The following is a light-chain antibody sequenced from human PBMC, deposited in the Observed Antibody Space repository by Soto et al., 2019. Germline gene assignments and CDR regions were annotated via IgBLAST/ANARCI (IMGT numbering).Light chain of an antibody. V-gene: IGKV3-15*01. J-gene: IGKJ1*01. CDR3: HQYNHWRT. CDR1: QSVSSN. Sequence: EIVMTQSPATLSVSPGERATLSCRASQSVSSNLAGYQQKPAQAPRLLIYDASTRATGNPARVSGSGSGTEFTITISDLQSEDVEVYHCHQYNHWRTFGQGTKVEIK. CDR2: DAS.